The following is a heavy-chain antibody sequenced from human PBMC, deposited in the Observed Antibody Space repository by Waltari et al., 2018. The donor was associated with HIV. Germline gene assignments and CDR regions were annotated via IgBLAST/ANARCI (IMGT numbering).Heavy chain of an antibody. J-gene: IGHJ3*01. CDR1: GFTLEKYA. CDR3: AKVSCTSSSCFVGGGLDV. Sequence: EVQLVESGGGLVQQGRSLRLSCAASGFTLEKYAMHGVRHAPGKGLEWVSHITWNSVGNAYADSVKGRFTISRDNAKNALYLQMNSLRTEDTALYYCAKVSCTSSSCFVGGGLDVWGQGTMVTVSS. V-gene: IGHV3-9*01. D-gene: IGHD2-2*01. CDR2: ITWNSVGN.